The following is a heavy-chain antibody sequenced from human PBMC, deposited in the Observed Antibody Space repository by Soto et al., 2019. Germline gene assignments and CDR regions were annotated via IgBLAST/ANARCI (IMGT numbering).Heavy chain of an antibody. CDR2: IYYSGST. D-gene: IGHD3-9*01. V-gene: IGHV4-39*01. CDR1: GGSISSSSYY. Sequence: SETLSLTCTVSGGSISSSSYYWGWIRQPPGKGLEWIGSIYYSGSTYYNPSLKSRVTISVDTSKNQFSLKLSSVTAADTAVYYCARLSILRYFDWLGDNWFDPWGQGTLVTVSS. J-gene: IGHJ5*02. CDR3: ARLSILRYFDWLGDNWFDP.